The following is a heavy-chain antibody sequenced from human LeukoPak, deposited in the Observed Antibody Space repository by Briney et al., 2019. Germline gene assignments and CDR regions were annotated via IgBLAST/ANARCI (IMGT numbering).Heavy chain of an antibody. V-gene: IGHV4-31*03. D-gene: IGHD3-22*01. CDR3: ATLGYYYDSSGYLEDHN. Sequence: SETLSLTCTVSGGSISSGGYYWSWIRQHPGKGLEWIGYIYYSGSTYYNPSLKSRVTISVDTSKNQFSLKLSSVTAADTAVYYCATLGYYYDSSGYLEDHNWGQGTLVTVSS. J-gene: IGHJ4*02. CDR1: GGSISSGGYY. CDR2: IYYSGST.